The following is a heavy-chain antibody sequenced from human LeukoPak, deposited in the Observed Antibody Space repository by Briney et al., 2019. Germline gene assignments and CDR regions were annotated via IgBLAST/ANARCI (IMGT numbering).Heavy chain of an antibody. CDR1: GFTFSNFG. CDR2: IPDDVSNK. V-gene: IGHV3-30*02. D-gene: IGHD3-3*01. Sequence: GGSQRLSCVASGFTFSNFGMHWVRQAPGKGLEWVAFIPDDVSNKYYGDAVKGRFTISRDNSKNTLYLQMNSLRAEDTAVYYCAKFPVLRFLEWSDKGAFDIWGQGTMVTVSP. J-gene: IGHJ3*02. CDR3: AKFPVLRFLEWSDKGAFDI.